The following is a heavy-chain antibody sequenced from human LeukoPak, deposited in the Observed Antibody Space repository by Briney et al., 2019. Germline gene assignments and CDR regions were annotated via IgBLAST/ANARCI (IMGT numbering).Heavy chain of an antibody. CDR2: IYPGDSDT. V-gene: IGHV5-51*01. J-gene: IGHJ5*02. CDR3: ARLRFTMVRGINWFDP. D-gene: IGHD3-10*01. Sequence: GESLKISCKGSGYSFTSYWIGWVRQMPGKGLEWMGIIYPGDSDTRYSPSFQGQVTISADKSISTAYLQWSSLKASDTAMYYCARLRFTMVRGINWFDPWGQGTLVTVSS. CDR1: GYSFTSYW.